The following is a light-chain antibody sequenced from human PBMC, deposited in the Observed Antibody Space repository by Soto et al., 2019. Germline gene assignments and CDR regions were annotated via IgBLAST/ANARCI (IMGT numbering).Light chain of an antibody. Sequence: EIVMTQSPATLSVSPGERATLSCRASQPVSTHLAWYKQKPGQDPRLLIYAASTRATGIPARFSGSGSGTEFTLTISSLQSEDFAVYYCQRYNNWPLYTFGQGTKLEIK. V-gene: IGKV3D-15*01. CDR3: QRYNNWPLYT. CDR1: QPVSTH. J-gene: IGKJ2*01. CDR2: AAS.